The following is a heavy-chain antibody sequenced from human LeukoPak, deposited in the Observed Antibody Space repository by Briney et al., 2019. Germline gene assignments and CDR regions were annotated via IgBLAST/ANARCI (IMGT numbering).Heavy chain of an antibody. J-gene: IGHJ4*02. CDR1: GFTFSNYA. Sequence: GGSLRLSCAASGFTFSNYAMSWVRQAPGKGLEWVSAISGSGGSTYYADSVKGRFTISRDNSKNTLYLQMNSLRAEDTAVYYCAKEISPPYYYDSSGSFDYWGQGTLVTVSS. V-gene: IGHV3-23*01. D-gene: IGHD3-22*01. CDR3: AKEISPPYYYDSSGSFDY. CDR2: ISGSGGST.